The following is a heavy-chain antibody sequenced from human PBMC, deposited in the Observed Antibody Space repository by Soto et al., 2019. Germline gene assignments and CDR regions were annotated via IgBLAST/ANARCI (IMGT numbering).Heavy chain of an antibody. CDR3: ARGVGVPVMDY. D-gene: IGHD2-15*01. J-gene: IGHJ4*02. CDR2: VSTHYGNT. V-gene: IGHV1-18*04. Sequence: QVQLVQSGAEVKKPGASVRVSCKASGYTFTNYSISWVRQAPGQGLEWMGWVSTHYGNTKYAQKFEGRVSMTADTATNTAYMELRSLRSDDTAMYYCARGVGVPVMDYWGQGTLLTVSS. CDR1: GYTFTNYS.